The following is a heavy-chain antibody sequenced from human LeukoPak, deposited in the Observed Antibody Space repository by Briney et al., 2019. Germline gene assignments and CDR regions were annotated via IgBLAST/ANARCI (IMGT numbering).Heavy chain of an antibody. D-gene: IGHD3-22*01. Sequence: GSSVKVSCKASGGTFSSYAISWVRQAPGQGLEWMGGIIPILGTANYAQKFQGRVTITADESTSTAYMELSSLRSEDTAVYYCARDGAYYYDSSGPLPYNWFDPWGQGTLVTVSS. V-gene: IGHV1-69*01. CDR3: ARDGAYYYDSSGPLPYNWFDP. CDR1: GGTFSSYA. CDR2: IIPILGTA. J-gene: IGHJ5*02.